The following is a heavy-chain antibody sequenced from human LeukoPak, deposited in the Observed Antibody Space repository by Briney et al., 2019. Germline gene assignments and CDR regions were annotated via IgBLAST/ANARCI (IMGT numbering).Heavy chain of an antibody. D-gene: IGHD3-3*01. CDR3: ARQESGYQNYFDY. J-gene: IGHJ4*02. V-gene: IGHV4-39*01. Sequence: PSETLSLTCTVSGGSISSGSYYWSWIRQPPGKGLEWIGSISYSGSTYYNPSLKSRVTISVDTSKNQFSLKLSSVTAADTAVYYCARQESGYQNYFDYWGQGTLVTVSS. CDR1: GGSISSGSYY. CDR2: ISYSGST.